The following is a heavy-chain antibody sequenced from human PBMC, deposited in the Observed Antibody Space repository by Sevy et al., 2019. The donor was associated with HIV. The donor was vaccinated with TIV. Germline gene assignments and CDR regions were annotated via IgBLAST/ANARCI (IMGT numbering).Heavy chain of an antibody. D-gene: IGHD3-3*01. CDR1: GFTFSNAW. Sequence: GGSLRLSCAASGFTFSNAWMSWVRQAPGKGLEWVGRIKSKTDGGTTDYAAPVKGRFTISRDDSKNTLYLQMNGLKTEETAVYYCTTGLRFLEWLSQNYYYGMDVWGQGTTVTVSS. CDR2: IKSKTDGGTT. V-gene: IGHV3-15*01. CDR3: TTGLRFLEWLSQNYYYGMDV. J-gene: IGHJ6*02.